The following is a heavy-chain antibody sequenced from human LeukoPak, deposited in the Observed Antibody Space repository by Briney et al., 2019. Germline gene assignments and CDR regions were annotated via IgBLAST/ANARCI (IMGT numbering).Heavy chain of an antibody. CDR1: GYTFTNYY. Sequence: ASVKVSCKASGYTFTNYYMHWVRQAPGQGLEWMGWINPNSGGTNYAQKFQGRVTMTRDTSISTAYMELSRLRSDDTAVYYCARGSQAARPFDYWGQGTLVTVSS. J-gene: IGHJ4*02. V-gene: IGHV1-2*02. D-gene: IGHD6-6*01. CDR2: INPNSGGT. CDR3: ARGSQAARPFDY.